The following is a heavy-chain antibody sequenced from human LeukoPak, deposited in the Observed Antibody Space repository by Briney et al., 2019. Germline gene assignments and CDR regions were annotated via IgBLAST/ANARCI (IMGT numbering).Heavy chain of an antibody. V-gene: IGHV1-18*01. D-gene: IGHD3-3*01. CDR1: RYTFTSYG. CDR2: ISAYNGNT. Sequence: ASVKVSCKASRYTFTSYGIRWVRQAPGQGLEWMGWISAYNGNTNYAQKLQGRVTMTTDTSTSTAYMELRSLRSDDTAVYYCARDRELRDFWSGYYILGVVPYYFDYWGQGTLVTVSS. CDR3: ARDRELRDFWSGYYILGVVPYYFDY. J-gene: IGHJ4*02.